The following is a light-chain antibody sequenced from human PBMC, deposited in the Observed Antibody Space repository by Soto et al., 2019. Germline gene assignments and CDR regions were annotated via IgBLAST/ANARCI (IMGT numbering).Light chain of an antibody. J-gene: IGKJ1*01. CDR3: QQYSDWPPWT. CDR2: GAS. V-gene: IGKV3-15*01. Sequence: EIVMTQSPDTLSVSPGERASLSCRASQSVKTKLAWYQKKPGQPPRLLIYGASIMATGIPARFSGSGSGTEFTLTISSLQSEDFAVYYCQQYSDWPPWTFGRGTKVEIK. CDR1: QSVKTK.